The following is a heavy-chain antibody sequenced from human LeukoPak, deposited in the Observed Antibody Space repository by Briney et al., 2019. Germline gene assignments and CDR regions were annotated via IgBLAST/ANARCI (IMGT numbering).Heavy chain of an antibody. CDR1: GYILTTYG. Sequence: ASVKVSCKASGYILTTYGISWVRQAPGQGLEWLGWISTYDDNIKYAQSLQGRLTLTIDTSTSTAYMELRSLTSDDTAVYYCARETYSNILTGTDYWGPGTLVTVSS. J-gene: IGHJ4*02. CDR3: ARETYSNILTGTDY. CDR2: ISTYDDNI. V-gene: IGHV1-18*01. D-gene: IGHD3-9*01.